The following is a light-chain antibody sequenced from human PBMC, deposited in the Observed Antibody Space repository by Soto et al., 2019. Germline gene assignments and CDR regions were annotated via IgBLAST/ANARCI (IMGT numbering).Light chain of an antibody. V-gene: IGKV1-9*01. CDR1: QGISTY. Sequence: DIQLTQSPSLLSASVGDRVTITCRASQGISTYLAWYQQKPGKAPNLLIFAASTLQSGVPSRFSGSGSGTEFTLTISSLQADDSATYYCQQYDHYPWTFGQGTKVDIK. J-gene: IGKJ1*01. CDR2: AAS. CDR3: QQYDHYPWT.